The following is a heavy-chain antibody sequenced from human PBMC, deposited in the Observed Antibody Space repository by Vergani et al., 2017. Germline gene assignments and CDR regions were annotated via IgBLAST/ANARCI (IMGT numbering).Heavy chain of an antibody. Sequence: QVQLVESGGTLVKPGGSLRLSCAASGFTFRDFYMTWIRQVPGKGLEWVSHISASRTSINYADSVKGRFTVSRDNANKSMYLQMTSLRVEDTAVYYCARGNWNDGFNSYYYMDVWGKGTTVTVSS. J-gene: IGHJ6*03. D-gene: IGHD1-1*01. V-gene: IGHV3-11*01. CDR3: ARGNWNDGFNSYYYMDV. CDR2: ISASRTSI. CDR1: GFTFRDFY.